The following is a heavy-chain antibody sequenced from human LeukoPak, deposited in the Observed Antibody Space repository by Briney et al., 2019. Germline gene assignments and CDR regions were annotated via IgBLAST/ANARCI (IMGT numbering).Heavy chain of an antibody. CDR2: IYYSGST. D-gene: IGHD3-16*01. Sequence: SETLSLTCTVSGGSISSGGYYWSWLRQHPGQGLEWIGYIYYSGSTYYNPSLKSRVTISVDTSKNQFSLKLSSVTAADTAVYYCASLSTSFKYYFDYWGQGTLVTVSS. CDR3: ASLSTSFKYYFDY. CDR1: GGSISSGGYY. J-gene: IGHJ4*02. V-gene: IGHV4-31*03.